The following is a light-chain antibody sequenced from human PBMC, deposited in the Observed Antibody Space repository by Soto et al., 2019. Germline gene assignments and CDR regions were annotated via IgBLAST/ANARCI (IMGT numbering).Light chain of an antibody. V-gene: IGKV3-15*01. CDR1: QSVSSN. Sequence: EIVMTQSPATLSVSPGARDPLSCRASQSVSSNLAWYQQKPGQAPRLLIYGASTRATGIPARFSGSGSGTEFTLTISSLQSEDFAVYYCQQYNNWPPWTFGQGTKV. CDR2: GAS. J-gene: IGKJ1*01. CDR3: QQYNNWPPWT.